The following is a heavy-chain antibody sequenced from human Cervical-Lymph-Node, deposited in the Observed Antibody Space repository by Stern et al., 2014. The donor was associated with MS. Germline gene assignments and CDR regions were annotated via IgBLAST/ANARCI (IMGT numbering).Heavy chain of an antibody. Sequence: QLQLQESGPGLVKPSETLSLTCTVSGGSISSYYWSWIRQPPGKGLEWIGYIYYSGSTNYNPSLKSRVTISVDTSKNQFSLKLSSVTAADTAVYYCARAGRTGALFDYWGQGTLVTVSS. CDR3: ARAGRTGALFDY. V-gene: IGHV4-59*01. CDR2: IYYSGST. J-gene: IGHJ4*02. CDR1: GGSISSYY. D-gene: IGHD1-14*01.